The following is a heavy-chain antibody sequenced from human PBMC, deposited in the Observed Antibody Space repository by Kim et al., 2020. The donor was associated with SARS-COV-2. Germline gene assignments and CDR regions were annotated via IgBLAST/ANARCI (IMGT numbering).Heavy chain of an antibody. Sequence: SETLSLTCAVYGGSFSGYYWSWIRQPPGKGLEWIGEINHSGSTNYNPSLKSRVTISVDTSKNQFSLKLSSVTAADTAVYYCARRVCSSTSCYGTNVYFGYYYMDVWGKGTTVTVSS. J-gene: IGHJ6*03. D-gene: IGHD2-2*01. V-gene: IGHV4-34*01. CDR1: GGSFSGYY. CDR2: INHSGST. CDR3: ARRVCSSTSCYGTNVYFGYYYMDV.